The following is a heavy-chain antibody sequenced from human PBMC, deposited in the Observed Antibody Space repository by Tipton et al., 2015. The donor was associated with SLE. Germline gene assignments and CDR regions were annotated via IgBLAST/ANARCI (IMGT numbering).Heavy chain of an antibody. Sequence: SLRLSCAASGFTFRNAGMHWVRRAPGKGLAWVAFIWYDGSNKYYAESVKGRFAVSRDNTKNTLWLEIDSLRVEDTAIYYCARDRGWPAAHFDVWGQGTLLTVSS. CDR3: ARDRGWPAAHFDV. CDR1: GFTFRNAG. V-gene: IGHV3-33*01. J-gene: IGHJ4*02. CDR2: IWYDGSNK. D-gene: IGHD2-15*01.